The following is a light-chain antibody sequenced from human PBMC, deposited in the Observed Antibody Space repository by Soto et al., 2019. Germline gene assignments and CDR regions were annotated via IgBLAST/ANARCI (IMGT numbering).Light chain of an antibody. Sequence: DIPMTQSPSSLSASVGDRVTITCRASQSISSYFNWYQQKPGKAPKLLIYAASSLQSGVPSRFSGSGSGTDFTHTISSLQPEDFATYYCQQSYTTLTFGPGTKVDIK. V-gene: IGKV1-39*01. CDR1: QSISSY. J-gene: IGKJ3*01. CDR2: AAS. CDR3: QQSYTTLT.